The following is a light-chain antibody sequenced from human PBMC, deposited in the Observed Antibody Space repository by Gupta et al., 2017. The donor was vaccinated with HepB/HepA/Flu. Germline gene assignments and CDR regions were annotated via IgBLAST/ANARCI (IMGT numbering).Light chain of an antibody. CDR2: EVN. J-gene: IGLJ2*01. V-gene: IGLV2-8*01. CDR1: SSDVGSYNF. Sequence: QSALTQPNSASGSPGQSVTISCTGTSSDVGSYNFVSWYQQHPGKSPKLMIYEVNRRPSGVPDRFSVSKYGTTASLTISGLQAEDEADYFCSSFAASNNFVVFGGGTKLTVL. CDR3: SSFAASNNFVV.